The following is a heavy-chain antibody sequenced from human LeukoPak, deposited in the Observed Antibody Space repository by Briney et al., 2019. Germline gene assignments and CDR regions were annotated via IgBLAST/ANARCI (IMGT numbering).Heavy chain of an antibody. J-gene: IGHJ4*02. V-gene: IGHV4-30-4*08. CDR1: GGSISSGDYY. D-gene: IGHD3-22*01. CDR2: IYYSGST. CDR3: ARGLDYYDSSGYYGSEYYFDY. Sequence: PSQTLSLTCTVSGGSISSGDYYWSWLRQPPGQGLEWIGYIYYSGSTYYNPSLKSRVTISVATSKNQFSLKLSSVPAADTAVYYCARGLDYYDSSGYYGSEYYFDYWGQGTLVTVSS.